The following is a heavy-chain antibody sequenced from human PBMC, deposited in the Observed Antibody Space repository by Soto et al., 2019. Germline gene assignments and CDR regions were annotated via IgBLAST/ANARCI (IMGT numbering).Heavy chain of an antibody. CDR3: ARTGVDFYFDF. V-gene: IGHV4-59*11. D-gene: IGHD3-3*01. CDR2: IYYSGST. J-gene: IGHJ4*02. CDR1: GGSISGHY. Sequence: QVQLQESGPGLVKSSETLSLTCTDSGGSISGHYWSWIRQPPGKGLEWIGYIYYSGSTNDNPSLKSRVTITIDTAKNQLSLKQSSVTSADTAVYYCARTGVDFYFDFWGQGTLVTVSS.